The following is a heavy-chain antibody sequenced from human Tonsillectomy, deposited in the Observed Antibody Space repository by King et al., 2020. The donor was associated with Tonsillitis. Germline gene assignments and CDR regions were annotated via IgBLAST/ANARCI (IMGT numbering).Heavy chain of an antibody. J-gene: IGHJ4*02. CDR2: ISYDARRE. CDR3: ARERLYSSDWGIDY. V-gene: IGHV3-33*05. CDR1: GFAFRNYG. D-gene: IGHD7-27*01. Sequence: QLVQSGGGVVQPGRSLRLSCASSGFAFRNYGMHWVRQAPGKGLEWVAVISYDARRENYADSVKGRFTISRDNSKNTLYLQMNSLRAEDTAVYYCARERLYSSDWGIDYWGQGSLVTVSS.